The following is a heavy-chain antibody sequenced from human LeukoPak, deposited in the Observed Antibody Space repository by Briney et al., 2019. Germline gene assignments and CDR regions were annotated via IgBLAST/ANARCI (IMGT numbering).Heavy chain of an antibody. CDR2: INHSGST. Sequence: SETLSLTCAVYGGSFSGCYWSWIRQPPGKGLEWIGEINHSGSTNYNPSLKSRVTISVDTSKNQFSLKLSSVTAADTAVYYCQYSSSSESNWFDPWGQGTLVTVSS. V-gene: IGHV4-34*01. J-gene: IGHJ5*02. D-gene: IGHD6-6*01. CDR3: QYSSSSESNWFDP. CDR1: GGSFSGCY.